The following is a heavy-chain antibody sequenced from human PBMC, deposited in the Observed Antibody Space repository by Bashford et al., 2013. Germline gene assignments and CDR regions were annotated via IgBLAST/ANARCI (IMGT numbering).Heavy chain of an antibody. Sequence: GSLRLSCAASGFTFSNYEMNWVRQAPGKGLEWVSYISSSGSTIYYADSVKGRFTISRDNAKNSLYLQMNSLRAEDTAVYYCARVPFYYDSSVIGWGQGTMVTVSS. CDR2: ISSSGSTI. V-gene: IGHV3-48*03. CDR1: GFTFSNYE. CDR3: ARVPFYYDSSVIG. J-gene: IGHJ3*01. D-gene: IGHD3-22*01.